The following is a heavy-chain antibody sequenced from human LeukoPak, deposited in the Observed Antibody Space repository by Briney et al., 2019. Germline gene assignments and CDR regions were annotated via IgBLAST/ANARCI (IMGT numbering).Heavy chain of an antibody. J-gene: IGHJ4*02. Sequence: PSETLSLACAVYGGSFSGYYWSWIRQPPGKGLEWIGEINHSGSTNYTPSLKSRVTISVDTSKNQFSLKLSSVTAADTAVYYCARGWQEGYFDYWGQGTLVTVSS. CDR1: GGSFSGYY. V-gene: IGHV4-34*01. CDR2: INHSGST. CDR3: ARGWQEGYFDY.